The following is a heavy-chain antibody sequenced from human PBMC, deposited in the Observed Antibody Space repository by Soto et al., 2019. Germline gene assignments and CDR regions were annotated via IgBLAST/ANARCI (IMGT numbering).Heavy chain of an antibody. Sequence: TMTCIAAGLPLSNARMGVSWIRQPPGKGPEWLAHIFSNDEKSYSMSLKSSFSISKDNSKTQVVLTMTNMDPVDTATYYCARRRVVVSKGVDTWGQATLLQVSS. J-gene: IGHJ5*02. D-gene: IGHD3-3*01. CDR1: GLPLSNARMG. V-gene: IGHV2-26*01. CDR3: ARRRVVVSKGVDT. CDR2: IFSNDEK.